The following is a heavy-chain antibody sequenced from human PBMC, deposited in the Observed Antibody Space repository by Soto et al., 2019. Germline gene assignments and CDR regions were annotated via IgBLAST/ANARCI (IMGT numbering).Heavy chain of an antibody. Sequence: GGSMRLSCAASGFKFEDHAMHWVRQVPGKGLEWVSGISWHSVRIEYADSARGRFTISRDNAKNSLYLQMKSLRPEDTALYYCAKEQNRLHSDEPFDVWGLGTRVTV. CDR3: AKEQNRLHSDEPFDV. CDR1: GFKFEDHA. CDR2: ISWHSVRI. D-gene: IGHD1-26*01. V-gene: IGHV3-9*01. J-gene: IGHJ3*01.